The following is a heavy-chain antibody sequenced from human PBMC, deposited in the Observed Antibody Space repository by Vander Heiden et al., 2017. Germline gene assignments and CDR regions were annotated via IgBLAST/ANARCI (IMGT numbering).Heavy chain of an antibody. J-gene: IGHJ6*02. CDR3: ARVAFGDPARGMDV. CDR1: GGSFSTYY. D-gene: IGHD3-10*01. Sequence: QVQLQESGPGLVKPSETLSLTCTVSGGSFSTYYWSWVRQPPGKGLEWIGHIYYSGSTNYNPSLKSRVTISLDTSKNQFSLKLSSVTAADTAVYYCARVAFGDPARGMDVWGQGTTVTVSS. V-gene: IGHV4-59*01. CDR2: IYYSGST.